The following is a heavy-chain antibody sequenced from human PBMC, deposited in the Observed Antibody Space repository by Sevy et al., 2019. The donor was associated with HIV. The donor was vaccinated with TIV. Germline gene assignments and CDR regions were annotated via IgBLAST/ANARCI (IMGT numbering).Heavy chain of an antibody. CDR2: FDPEDGKT. Sequence: ASVKVSCKVSGYTLTQVSMHWVRQAPGEGLEWMGSFDPEDGKTIYAQKFQGRVTMTEDTSTDTAYMELNSLRSEDTAVYFCATTKDYYDSSGCPFDYWGQGTLVTVSS. D-gene: IGHD3-22*01. V-gene: IGHV1-24*01. CDR1: GYTLTQVS. J-gene: IGHJ4*02. CDR3: ATTKDYYDSSGCPFDY.